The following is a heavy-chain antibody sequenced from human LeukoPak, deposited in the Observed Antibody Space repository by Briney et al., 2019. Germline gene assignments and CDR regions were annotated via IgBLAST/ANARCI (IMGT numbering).Heavy chain of an antibody. D-gene: IGHD5-12*01. CDR3: ARGALRGYGDY. CDR2: MNPDSGNI. J-gene: IGHJ4*02. CDR1: GYTFTGYY. Sequence: ASVKVSCKASGYTFTGYYMRWVRQAPGQGLEWMGWMNPDSGNIGYVQKFQGRLTMTRDTSISTAYMELSRLRSDDTAVYYCARGALRGYGDYWGQGTLVTVSS. V-gene: IGHV1-2*02.